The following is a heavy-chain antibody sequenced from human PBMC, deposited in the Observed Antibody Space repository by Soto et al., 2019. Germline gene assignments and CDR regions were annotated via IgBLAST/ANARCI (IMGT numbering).Heavy chain of an antibody. D-gene: IGHD6-13*01. CDR3: ARPPGSSSWYYYYGMDV. CDR1: GGTFSRYA. Sequence: SVKVSCKASGGTFSRYAISWVRQAPGQGLEWMGGIIPIFGTANYAQKFQGRVTITADESTSTAYMELSSLRSEDTAVYYCARPPGSSSWYYYYGMDVWGQGTTVTVSS. J-gene: IGHJ6*02. CDR2: IIPIFGTA. V-gene: IGHV1-69*13.